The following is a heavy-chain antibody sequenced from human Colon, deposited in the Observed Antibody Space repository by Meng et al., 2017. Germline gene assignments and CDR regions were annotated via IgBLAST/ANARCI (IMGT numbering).Heavy chain of an antibody. D-gene: IGHD3-10*01. J-gene: IGHJ1*01. Sequence: VPLQQPGHGLWKPSHTLSPPCAISGDSVSSNRALWHWVRQSPSRGLEWLGQTYYRSEWQNHYGVSVKSRITINADTSRNHFSLHLNSVTPEDTAVYYCTTWYGEYWGQGTLVTVSS. CDR1: GDSVSSNRAL. V-gene: IGHV6-1*01. CDR2: TYYRSEWQN. CDR3: TTWYGEY.